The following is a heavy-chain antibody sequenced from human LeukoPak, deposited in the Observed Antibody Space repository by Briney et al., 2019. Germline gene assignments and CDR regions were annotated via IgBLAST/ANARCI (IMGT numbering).Heavy chain of an antibody. Sequence: GSLRLSWAASGFTFSSYWMSWVRQAPGKGAEGVANIKQDGSEKYYVDSVKGRFTISRDNARNSLYLQMNSLRAEDTAVYYCARSGRYCSGGSCYQEASLDYWGRGTLVTVSS. J-gene: IGHJ4*02. V-gene: IGHV3-7*03. CDR1: GFTFSSYW. D-gene: IGHD2-15*01. CDR2: IKQDGSEK. CDR3: ARSGRYCSGGSCYQEASLDY.